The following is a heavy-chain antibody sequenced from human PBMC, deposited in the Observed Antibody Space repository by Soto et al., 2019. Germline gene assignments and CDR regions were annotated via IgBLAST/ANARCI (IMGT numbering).Heavy chain of an antibody. CDR1: GFTFSSAW. CDR2: IKSKTDGVTT. D-gene: IGHD6-25*01. V-gene: IGHV3-15*01. CDR3: TTETPPSSDWDEFDY. Sequence: GGSLRLSCSTSGFTFSSAWMSWVRQAPGKGLEWVGRIKSKTDGVTTDYTAAVKGRFTISRDDSINTLYLQMSSLTAEDTAVYYCTTETPPSSDWDEFDYWGQGTLVTVSS. J-gene: IGHJ4*02.